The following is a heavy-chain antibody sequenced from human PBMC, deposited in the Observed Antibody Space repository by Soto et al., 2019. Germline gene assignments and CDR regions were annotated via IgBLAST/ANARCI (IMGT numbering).Heavy chain of an antibody. V-gene: IGHV5-51*01. CDR3: ARFPLESSELSDYYYYGMDV. Sequence: GESLKISCKGSGYSFTSYWIGWVRQMPGKGLEWMGIIYPGDSDTRYSPSFQGQVTISADKSISTAYLQWSSLKASDTAMYYCARFPLESSELSDYYYYGMDVWGQGTTVTVSS. J-gene: IGHJ6*02. CDR2: IYPGDSDT. CDR1: GYSFTSYW. D-gene: IGHD6-19*01.